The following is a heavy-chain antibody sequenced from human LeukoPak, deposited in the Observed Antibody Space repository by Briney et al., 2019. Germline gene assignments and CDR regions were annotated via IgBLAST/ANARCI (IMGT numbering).Heavy chain of an antibody. J-gene: IGHJ4*02. Sequence: PGGSLRLSCAASGFILSPYGMHWVRQAPGKGLEWVAVISYDGSNKFYADSVKGRLTISRDNSKNTLYLQMNSLRGEDTAVYYCAKQERPSYGDFTSYFDSWGQGTLVTVSS. V-gene: IGHV3-30*18. D-gene: IGHD4-17*01. CDR1: GFILSPYG. CDR2: ISYDGSNK. CDR3: AKQERPSYGDFTSYFDS.